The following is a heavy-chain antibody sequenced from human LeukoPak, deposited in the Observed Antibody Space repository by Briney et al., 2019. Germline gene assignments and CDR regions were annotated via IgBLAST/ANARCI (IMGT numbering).Heavy chain of an antibody. CDR2: INHSGST. CDR1: GGSFSGYY. J-gene: IGHJ6*02. Sequence: SETLSLTCAVYGGSFSGYYWSWIRQPPGKGLEWIGEINHSGSTNYNPSLKSRVTISVDTSKNQFSLRLSSVTAADTAVYYCARVFSSGWSTKFRDGMDVWGQGTTVTVSS. V-gene: IGHV4-34*01. D-gene: IGHD6-19*01. CDR3: ARVFSSGWSTKFRDGMDV.